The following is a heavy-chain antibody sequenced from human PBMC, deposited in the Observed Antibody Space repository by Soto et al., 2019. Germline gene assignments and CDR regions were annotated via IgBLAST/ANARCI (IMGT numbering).Heavy chain of an antibody. CDR1: GYTFTSYY. Sequence: ASVKVSCKASGYTFTSYYMHWVRQAPGQGLEWMGIINPSGGSTSYAQKFQGRVTRTRDTSTSTVYMELSSLRSEDTAVYYCARPKTPYSSSSWWDYWGQGTLVTVSS. J-gene: IGHJ4*02. V-gene: IGHV1-46*01. CDR3: ARPKTPYSSSSWWDY. D-gene: IGHD6-6*01. CDR2: INPSGGST.